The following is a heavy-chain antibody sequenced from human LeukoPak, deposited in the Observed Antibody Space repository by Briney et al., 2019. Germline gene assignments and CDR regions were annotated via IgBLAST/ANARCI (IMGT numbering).Heavy chain of an antibody. D-gene: IGHD3-22*01. CDR3: AREVSEGFDF. CDR2: FGTRSTSV. V-gene: IGHV3-21*01. Sequence: SGGSLRLSCTASGFTSSGYSMNWIRQAPGKGLEWVSSFGTRSTSVYHAGSVKGRFAISRDNAKNSLYLQMNSLRAEDTALYYCAREVSEGFDFWGQGTLVTVSS. J-gene: IGHJ4*02. CDR1: GFTSSGYS.